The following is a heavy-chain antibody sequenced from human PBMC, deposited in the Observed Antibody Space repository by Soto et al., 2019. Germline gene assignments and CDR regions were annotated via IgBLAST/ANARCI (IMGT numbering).Heavy chain of an antibody. V-gene: IGHV1-18*01. CDR2: ISAYNGNT. J-gene: IGHJ5*02. CDR1: GYTFTSYG. Sequence: ASVKVSCKASGYTFTSYGISWVRQAPGQGLEWMEWISAYNGNTNYAQKLQGRVTMTTDTSTSTAYMELRSLRSDDTAVYYCARDALVYYYDSSGYYTNWFDPWGQGTLVTVSS. CDR3: ARDALVYYYDSSGYYTNWFDP. D-gene: IGHD3-22*01.